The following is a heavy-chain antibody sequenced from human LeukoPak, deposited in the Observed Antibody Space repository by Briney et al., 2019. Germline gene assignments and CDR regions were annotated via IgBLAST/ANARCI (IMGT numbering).Heavy chain of an antibody. Sequence: SQTLSLTCTVSGGSISSGGYYWSWIRQPPGKRLEWIGYIYYSGSTNYNPSLQSRVTISVDTSRNQFSLKLSSVTAADTAVYYCARMSFSGNYPDAFDIWGQGTMVTVSS. J-gene: IGHJ3*02. CDR1: GGSISSGGYY. CDR2: IYYSGST. V-gene: IGHV4-61*08. D-gene: IGHD1-26*01. CDR3: ARMSFSGNYPDAFDI.